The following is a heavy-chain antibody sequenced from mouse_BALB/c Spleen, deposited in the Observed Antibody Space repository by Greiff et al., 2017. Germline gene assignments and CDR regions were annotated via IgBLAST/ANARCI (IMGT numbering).Heavy chain of an antibody. V-gene: IGHV6-6*02. Sequence: EVKVEESGGGLVQPGGSMKLSCVASGFTFSNYWMNWVRQSPEKGLEWVAEIRLKSNNYATHYAESVKGRFTISRDDSKSSVYLQMNNLRAEDTGIYYCTRQGTTALYYAMDYWGQGTSVTVSS. D-gene: IGHD1-2*01. J-gene: IGHJ4*01. CDR3: TRQGTTALYYAMDY. CDR2: IRLKSNNYAT. CDR1: GFTFSNYW.